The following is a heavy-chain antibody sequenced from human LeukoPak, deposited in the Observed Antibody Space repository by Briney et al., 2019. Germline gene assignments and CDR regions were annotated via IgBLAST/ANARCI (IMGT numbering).Heavy chain of an antibody. CDR1: GFTFISYT. CDR3: TTLGMIVVVTRDDAFDI. V-gene: IGHV3-15*01. J-gene: IGHJ3*02. D-gene: IGHD3-22*01. CDR2: IKSKTDGGTT. Sequence: PGGSLRLSCAASGFTFISYTMNWVRQAPGKGLEWVGRIKSKTDGGTTDYAAPVKGRFTISRDDSKNTLYLQMNSLKTEDTAVYYCTTLGMIVVVTRDDAFDIWGQGTMVTVSS.